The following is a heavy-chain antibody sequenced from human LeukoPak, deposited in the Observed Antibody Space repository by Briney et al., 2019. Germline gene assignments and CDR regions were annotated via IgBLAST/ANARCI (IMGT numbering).Heavy chain of an antibody. CDR1: GGPISSSSYY. J-gene: IGHJ4*02. D-gene: IGHD2-2*01. CDR2: IYYSGST. CDR3: ASLGVVPAARMGY. Sequence: SETLSLTCTVSGGPISSSSYYWGWIRQPPGKGLEWIGSIYYSGSTYYNPSLKSRVTISVDTSKNQFSLKLSSVTAADTAVYYCASLGVVPAARMGYWGQGTLVTVSS. V-gene: IGHV4-39*01.